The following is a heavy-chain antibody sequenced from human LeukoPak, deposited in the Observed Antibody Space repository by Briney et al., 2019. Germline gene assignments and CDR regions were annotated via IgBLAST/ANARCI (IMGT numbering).Heavy chain of an antibody. CDR2: IYYSGST. CDR1: GGSISSYY. D-gene: IGHD3-10*01. Sequence: SETLSLTCTVSGGSISSYYWSWIRQPPGKGLEGIGYIYYSGSTNYNPSLKSRVTISVDTSKNQFSLKLSSVTAADTAVYYCARTLWFRDDAFDIWGQGTMVTVSS. V-gene: IGHV4-59*01. CDR3: ARTLWFRDDAFDI. J-gene: IGHJ3*02.